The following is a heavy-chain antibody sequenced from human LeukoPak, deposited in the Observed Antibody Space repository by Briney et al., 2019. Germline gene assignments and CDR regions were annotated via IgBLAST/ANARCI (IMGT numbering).Heavy chain of an antibody. CDR3: ARRSGVLDSRDYRYHFDF. Sequence: SETLSLTCIVSGDSISSHYWSWIRQPPGKGLEYIGYIYYSGGTDYNPSLKGRVTISLDTSKNQFSLNLTSVTAADTAVYYCARRSGVLDSRDYRYHFDFWGQGTLVTVSS. CDR1: GDSISSHY. CDR2: IYYSGGT. V-gene: IGHV4-59*11. J-gene: IGHJ4*02. D-gene: IGHD3-22*01.